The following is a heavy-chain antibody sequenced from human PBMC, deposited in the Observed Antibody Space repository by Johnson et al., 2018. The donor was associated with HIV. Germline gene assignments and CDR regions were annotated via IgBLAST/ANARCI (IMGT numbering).Heavy chain of an antibody. CDR1: GFTFSSYD. V-gene: IGHV3-13*01. CDR3: ARACSAAHCYSAQAFDI. Sequence: VQLVESGGGLVQPGGSLTLSCAASGFTFSSYDMHWVRQATGKGLEWVSAIGTVGDTYYVGSVKGRFTISRDNAKNSLYLQVNSLRAGDTAVYYCARACSAAHCYSAQAFDIWGQGTMVTVSS. CDR2: IGTVGDT. D-gene: IGHD2-15*01. J-gene: IGHJ3*02.